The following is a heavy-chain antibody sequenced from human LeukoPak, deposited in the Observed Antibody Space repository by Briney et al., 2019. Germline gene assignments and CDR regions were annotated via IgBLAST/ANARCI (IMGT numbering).Heavy chain of an antibody. J-gene: IGHJ4*02. CDR1: GFTFSSYD. D-gene: IGHD4-17*01. CDR2: ISSSGTTI. Sequence: GGPLRLSCAASGFTFSSYDMNWVRQAPGKGLEWVSFISSSGTTIDYADSVKGRFTISRDNSKNTLYLELNSLRVDDTAVYYCASEAYGDYLGYWGQGTLVTVSS. V-gene: IGHV3-48*03. CDR3: ASEAYGDYLGY.